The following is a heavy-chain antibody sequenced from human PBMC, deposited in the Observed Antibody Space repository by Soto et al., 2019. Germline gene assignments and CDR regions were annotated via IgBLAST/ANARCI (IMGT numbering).Heavy chain of an antibody. V-gene: IGHV4-39*01. Sequence: PSETLSLTCTVSGGSISSSSYYWGWIRQPPGKGLEWIGSIYYSGSTYYNPSLKSRVTISVDTSKNQFSLKLSSVTAADTAVYNCARHSDTAMVTVHYWGQGTLVTVSS. J-gene: IGHJ4*02. CDR3: ARHSDTAMVTVHY. CDR2: IYYSGST. CDR1: GGSISSSSYY. D-gene: IGHD5-18*01.